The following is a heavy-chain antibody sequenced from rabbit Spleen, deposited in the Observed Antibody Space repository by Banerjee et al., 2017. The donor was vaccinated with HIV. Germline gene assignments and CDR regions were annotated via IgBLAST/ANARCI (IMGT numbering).Heavy chain of an antibody. Sequence: QSLEESGGALVKPGGSLKLSCTASGFTLSSYYMNWVRQAPGKGLEWIGYIDPVFGITYYANWVNGRFSISRENAQNTVFLQMTSLTAADTATYFCARDGAGGSYFALWGPGTLVTVS. J-gene: IGHJ4*01. CDR1: GFTLSSYY. CDR2: IDPVFGIT. CDR3: ARDGAGGSYFAL. D-gene: IGHD8-1*01. V-gene: IGHV1S7*01.